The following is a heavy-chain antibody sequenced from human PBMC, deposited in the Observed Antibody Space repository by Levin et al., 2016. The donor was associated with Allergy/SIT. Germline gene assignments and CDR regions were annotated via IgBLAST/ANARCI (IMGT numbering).Heavy chain of an antibody. V-gene: IGHV3-30*03. J-gene: IGHJ4*02. D-gene: IGHD4-17*01. CDR2: ISYDGSNK. CDR3: ATDDYGDSVVDY. Sequence: WIRQPPGKGLEWVAVISYDGSNKYYADSVKGRFTISRDNSKNTLYLQMNSLRAEDTAVYYCATDDYGDSVVDYWGQGTLVTVSS.